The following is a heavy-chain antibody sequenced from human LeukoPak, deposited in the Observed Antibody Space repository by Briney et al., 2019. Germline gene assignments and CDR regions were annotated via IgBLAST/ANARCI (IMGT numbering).Heavy chain of an antibody. D-gene: IGHD3-10*01. CDR1: GFTFSSYA. V-gene: IGHV3-23*01. Sequence: PGGSLRLSCAASGFTFSSYAMTWVRQAPGKGLEWVSGISGGNGATYYADSVKGRFTISTDNSKNTLYLQMNSLRVEDTAVYYCAKSCYYGSGSPSLDYWGQGTLVTVSS. J-gene: IGHJ4*02. CDR2: ISGGNGAT. CDR3: AKSCYYGSGSPSLDY.